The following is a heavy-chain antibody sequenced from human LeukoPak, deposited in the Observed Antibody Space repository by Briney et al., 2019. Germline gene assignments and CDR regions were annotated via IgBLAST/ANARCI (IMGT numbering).Heavy chain of an antibody. Sequence: GASVKVSCKASGYTFTSYDINWVRQATGQGLEWMGWMNPNSGNTGYAQKFQGRVTMTTDTSTSTAYMELRSLRSDDTAVYYCARAVVAAVNWFDPWGQGTLVTVSS. CDR2: MNPNSGNT. D-gene: IGHD2-15*01. CDR3: ARAVVAAVNWFDP. CDR1: GYTFTSYD. V-gene: IGHV1-8*01. J-gene: IGHJ5*02.